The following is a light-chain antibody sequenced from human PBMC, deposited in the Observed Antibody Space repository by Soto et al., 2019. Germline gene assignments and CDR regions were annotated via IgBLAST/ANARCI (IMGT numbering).Light chain of an antibody. J-gene: IGKJ4*01. CDR3: QQANSFPLT. CDR2: AAS. V-gene: IGKV1-12*01. CDR1: QGITNW. Sequence: DIQMTQSPSSVSASVGDRVTITCRACQGITNWLAWYQQKPGKAPKLLIYAASGLPSGVPSRFSGSGSGTDFTLTISSLPPEDFATYYCQQANSFPLTFGGGTKVEIK.